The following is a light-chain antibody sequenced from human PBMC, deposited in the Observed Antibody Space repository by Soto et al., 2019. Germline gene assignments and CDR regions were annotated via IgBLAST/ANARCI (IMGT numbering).Light chain of an antibody. CDR3: AVWDDSLNAAV. V-gene: IGLV1-44*01. CDR2: SND. J-gene: IGLJ7*01. CDR1: SSNIGSGY. Sequence: QAVVTQPPSASGTPGQRVTISCSGSSSNIGSGYVYWYHQLPGTAPKVLIYSNDLRPSGVPDRFSGSKSGTSASLAISGLQSEDEADYYCAVWDDSLNAAVFGGGTQLTVL.